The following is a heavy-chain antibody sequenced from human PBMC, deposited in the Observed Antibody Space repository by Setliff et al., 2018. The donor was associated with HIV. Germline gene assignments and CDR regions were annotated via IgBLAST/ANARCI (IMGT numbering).Heavy chain of an antibody. CDR1: VGTFSLYA. J-gene: IGHJ5*02. CDR2: IIPIFNTA. CDR3: ARDQATGYEKVWFSWIDP. V-gene: IGHV1-69*13. D-gene: IGHD5-12*01. Sequence: SVKVSCKASVGTFSLYAINWVRQAPGQGLEWMGGIIPIFNTANYAQKFQGRVTITADGSTSTAYMELSSLRFEDTATYYCARDQATGYEKVWFSWIDPWGQGTLVTVSS.